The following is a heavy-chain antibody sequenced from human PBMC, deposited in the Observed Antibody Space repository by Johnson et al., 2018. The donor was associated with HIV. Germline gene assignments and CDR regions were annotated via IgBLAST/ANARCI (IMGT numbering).Heavy chain of an antibody. J-gene: IGHJ3*02. Sequence: QVQLVESGGGLVQPGGSLRLSCAASGFTVSSNYMSWVRQAPGKGLEWVTFIRYDGSGKYYADSVNGRFTISRDNSKNTLYLQMNSLRAEDTAVYYCARGRKTVTTVRPSAFDIWGQGTMVTVSS. CDR1: GFTVSSNY. CDR3: ARGRKTVTTVRPSAFDI. D-gene: IGHD4-17*01. V-gene: IGHV3-30*02. CDR2: IRYDGSGK.